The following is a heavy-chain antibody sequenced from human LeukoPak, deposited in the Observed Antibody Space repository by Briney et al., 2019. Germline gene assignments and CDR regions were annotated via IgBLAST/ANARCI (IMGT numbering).Heavy chain of an antibody. D-gene: IGHD2-15*01. Sequence: GGSLRLSCAASGFTFRTYNMHWVRQAPGKGLEWVAVTSYGRLLGRFKYDADSVKGRFTISRDNSENTLYLQMNSLRVEDTAVYYCAREGGCSSGSCSGMDVWGKGTTVTVSS. CDR1: GFTFRTYN. V-gene: IGHV3-30*04. CDR2: TSYGRLLGRFK. CDR3: AREGGCSSGSCSGMDV. J-gene: IGHJ6*04.